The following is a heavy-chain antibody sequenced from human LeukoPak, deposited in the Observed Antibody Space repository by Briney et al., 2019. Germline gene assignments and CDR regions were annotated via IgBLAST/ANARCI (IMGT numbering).Heavy chain of an antibody. CDR1: GYTFTDYY. V-gene: IGHV1-2*02. J-gene: IGHJ6*03. CDR3: ARGVTARGFYYYMDI. D-gene: IGHD2-21*02. CDR2: INPNSGGT. Sequence: ASVKVSCKASGYTFTDYYIHWVRQAPGQGLEWMGWINPNSGGTNSAQKFQGRVTMTRDTSISTAYMELSRLTSDDTAVYSCARGVTARGFYYYMDIWGKGTTVTISS.